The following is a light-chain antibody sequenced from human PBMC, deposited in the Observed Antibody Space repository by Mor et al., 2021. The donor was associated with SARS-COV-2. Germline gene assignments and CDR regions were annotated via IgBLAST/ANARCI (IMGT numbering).Light chain of an antibody. Sequence: ETISSWLAWYQQKPGRAPKLLIYKASSLASGVPSRFSGSGSGTEFTLTISSLQPDDFATYYCQQYNSFSYTFGQGTKLEI. CDR3: QQYNSFSYT. J-gene: IGKJ2*01. CDR2: KAS. CDR1: ETISSW. V-gene: IGKV1-5*03.